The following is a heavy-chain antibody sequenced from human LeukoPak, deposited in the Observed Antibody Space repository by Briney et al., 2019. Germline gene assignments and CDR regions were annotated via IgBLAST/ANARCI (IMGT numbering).Heavy chain of an antibody. J-gene: IGHJ4*02. CDR2: INPNSGGT. D-gene: IGHD6-13*01. Sequence: ASVKVSCKASGYTFTGYYMHWVRQAPGQGLEWMGWINPNSGGTNYEQKFQGWVTMTRDTSISTAYMELSRLRSDDPAVYYCARGQSGSSSWYDYWGQGTLVTVSS. V-gene: IGHV1-2*04. CDR1: GYTFTGYY. CDR3: ARGQSGSSSWYDY.